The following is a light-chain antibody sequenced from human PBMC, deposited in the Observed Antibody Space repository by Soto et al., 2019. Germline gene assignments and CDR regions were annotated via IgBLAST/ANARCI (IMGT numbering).Light chain of an antibody. J-gene: IGKJ2*01. Sequence: DIQMTQAPSTLSASVDDRVTITCRASQSISDWLAWYQQIPGKAPKLLIYDASTLPSGVPTRFSGSGSGTEFTLTISSLQPGDSATYFCQQYKRATFGQGTKLEIE. CDR3: QQYKRAT. CDR1: QSISDW. V-gene: IGKV1-5*01. CDR2: DAS.